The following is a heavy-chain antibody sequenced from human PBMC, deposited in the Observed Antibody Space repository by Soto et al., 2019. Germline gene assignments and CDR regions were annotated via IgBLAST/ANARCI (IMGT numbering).Heavy chain of an antibody. D-gene: IGHD3-10*01. CDR3: ARSSGVSTPDFDY. CDR1: GFTFSSYA. CDR2: ISGSGGST. Sequence: HPGGSLRLSCAASGFTFSSYAMSWVRQAPGKGLEWVSAISGSGGSTYYADSVKGRFTISRDNSLHTVYLQMNSLEPEDTAVYFCARSSGVSTPDFDYWGQGALVTVSS. J-gene: IGHJ4*02. V-gene: IGHV3-23*01.